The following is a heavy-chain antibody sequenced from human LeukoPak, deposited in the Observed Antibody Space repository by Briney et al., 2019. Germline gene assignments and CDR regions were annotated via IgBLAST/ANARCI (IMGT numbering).Heavy chain of an antibody. CDR3: ASSGYVIGTAMVMDLFDY. J-gene: IGHJ4*02. D-gene: IGHD5-18*01. CDR1: GFTFSSYG. V-gene: IGHV3-33*01. Sequence: PGGSLRLSCAASGFTFSSYGMHWVRQAPGKGLEGVAVIWYDGSNKYYADSVKGRFTISRDNSKNTLYLQMNSLRAEDTAVYYCASSGYVIGTAMVMDLFDYWGQGTLVTVSS. CDR2: IWYDGSNK.